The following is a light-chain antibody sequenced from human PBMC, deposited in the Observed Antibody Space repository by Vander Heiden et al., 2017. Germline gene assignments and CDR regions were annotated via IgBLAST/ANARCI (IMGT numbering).Light chain of an antibody. V-gene: IGLV3-21*02. Sequence: SYVLTQPPTVSVAPGQTASMTCGGNNSGSKSVHWYQQKPGQAPVVVGYNDSDRPSGIPERLSGYNSGNTATLTISRVEAGDEADYYCQVWDSSTDHWVFGGGTKLTVL. CDR3: QVWDSSTDHWV. CDR2: NDS. J-gene: IGLJ3*02. CDR1: NSGSKS.